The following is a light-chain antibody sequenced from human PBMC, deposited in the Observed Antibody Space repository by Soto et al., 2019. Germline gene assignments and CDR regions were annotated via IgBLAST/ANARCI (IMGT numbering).Light chain of an antibody. J-gene: IGKJ5*01. Sequence: IQMTQSPSTLSASVGDRVTITCRASQSIRSWLAWYQQKPGKAPKLLIYDASNLESGVPSRFSGSGSGTEFTLTITSLQPEDFATYYCQQLNFFPITFGQGTRLEI. V-gene: IGKV1-5*01. CDR3: QQLNFFPIT. CDR2: DAS. CDR1: QSIRSW.